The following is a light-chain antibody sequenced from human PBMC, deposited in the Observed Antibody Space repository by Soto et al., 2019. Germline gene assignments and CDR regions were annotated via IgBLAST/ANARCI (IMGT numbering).Light chain of an antibody. CDR1: SSDVGTYKL. V-gene: IGLV2-23*01. CDR3: CSYAGSSTYV. J-gene: IGLJ1*01. Sequence: QSVLTQPASVSGYPGQSISISCTGTSSDVGTYKLVSWYQQYPGKAPKLMIHEGSKRPSGVSNRFSGSKSANTASLTSSGLQAEGEADYYCCSYAGSSTYVFGTGTKLTVL. CDR2: EGS.